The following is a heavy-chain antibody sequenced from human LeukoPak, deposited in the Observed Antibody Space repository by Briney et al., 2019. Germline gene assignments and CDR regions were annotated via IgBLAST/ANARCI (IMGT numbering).Heavy chain of an antibody. CDR1: VHSFSGYY. CDR3: EIALPHYFDY. J-gene: IGHJ4*02. D-gene: IGHD2-15*01. Sequence: SSETQSLPCSVWVHSFSGYYWICTRQPPGKGLEWIGEINHRGSTNYNRSLKSPVTQSLETSKNQFFLGLKHATAAGPAVYYREIALPHYFDYCGQASLVTVSS. V-gene: IGHV4-34*01. CDR2: INHRGST.